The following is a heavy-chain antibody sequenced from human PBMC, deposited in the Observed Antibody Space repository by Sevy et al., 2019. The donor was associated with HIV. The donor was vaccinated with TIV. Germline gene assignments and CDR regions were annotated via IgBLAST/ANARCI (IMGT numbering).Heavy chain of an antibody. CDR1: GFILSDYW. CDR2: IKRDESVK. CDR3: ARDSSYCSGDKCYDVFDI. J-gene: IGHJ3*02. Sequence: GGSLRLSCAASGFILSDYWMTWVRQAPGKDLEWVANIKRDESVKHYVYSVKGRFSVSRDNAKNSLYLHMNSLRADDTALYYCARDSSYCSGDKCYDVFDIWGQGTMVTVSS. V-gene: IGHV3-7*01. D-gene: IGHD2-21*01.